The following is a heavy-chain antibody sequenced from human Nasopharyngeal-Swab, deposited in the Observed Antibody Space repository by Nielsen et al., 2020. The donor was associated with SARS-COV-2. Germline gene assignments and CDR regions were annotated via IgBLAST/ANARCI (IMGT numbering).Heavy chain of an antibody. D-gene: IGHD3-22*01. J-gene: IGHJ3*02. CDR3: ARAPITMIVAVKAFDI. V-gene: IGHV4-31*02. Sequence: WIRQPPGKGLEWIGYIYYSGSTYYNPSLKSRVTISVDTSKNQFSLKLSSVTAADTAVYYCARAPITMIVAVKAFDIWGQGTMVTVSS. CDR2: IYYSGST.